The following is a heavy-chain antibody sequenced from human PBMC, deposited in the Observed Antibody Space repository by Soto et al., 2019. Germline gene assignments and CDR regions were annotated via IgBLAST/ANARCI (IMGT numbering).Heavy chain of an antibody. V-gene: IGHV1-18*01. CDR2: ISTYNDNI. CDR1: GYTFTSYS. CDR3: ARRNDYGDY. J-gene: IGHJ4*02. Sequence: QVQLVQSGAEVKKPGASVKVSCKASGYTFTSYSITWVRQAPGQGLEWMGWISTYNDNIKYAQKFQGRVTMATDTSTTTAYMELRSLRSDDTAVYYWARRNDYGDYWGQGTLVTVSS.